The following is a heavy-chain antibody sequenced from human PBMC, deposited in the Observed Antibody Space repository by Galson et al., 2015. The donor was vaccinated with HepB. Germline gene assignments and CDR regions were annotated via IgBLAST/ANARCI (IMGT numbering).Heavy chain of an antibody. CDR2: ISLSGIDT. V-gene: IGHV3-23*01. J-gene: IGHJ4*02. CDR1: GFTFSTYS. Sequence: SLRLSCAASGFTFSTYSMSWVRQAAGQGLEWVSGISLSGIDTYYAASVKGRFTVSRDNSKKMVYLQMNGLRAEDTALYYCVKGTGGGSPGTFDSWGQGTQVIVSS. D-gene: IGHD1-26*01. CDR3: VKGTGGGSPGTFDS.